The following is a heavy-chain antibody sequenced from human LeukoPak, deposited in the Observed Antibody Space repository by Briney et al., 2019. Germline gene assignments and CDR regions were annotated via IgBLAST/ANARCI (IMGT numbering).Heavy chain of an antibody. Sequence: GGSLRLSCAASGFTFSSYSMNWVRQAPGKGLEWVSSITSSSSYIYYADSVKGRFTISRDNARNSLYLQMNSLRAEDTAVYYCARDPYSGTYGDTYYYYMDVWGKGTTVTISS. CDR2: ITSSSSYI. D-gene: IGHD1-26*01. J-gene: IGHJ6*03. CDR1: GFTFSSYS. CDR3: ARDPYSGTYGDTYYYYMDV. V-gene: IGHV3-21*01.